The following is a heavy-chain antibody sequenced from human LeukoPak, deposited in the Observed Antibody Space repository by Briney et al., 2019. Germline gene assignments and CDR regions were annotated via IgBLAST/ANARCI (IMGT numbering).Heavy chain of an antibody. J-gene: IGHJ4*02. CDR1: GGSISNYY. CDR2: IYYSGSA. D-gene: IGHD3-22*01. Sequence: SETLSLTCLVSGGSISNYYWSWIRQHPGKGLEWIGYIYYSGSANYNPSLKSRVTISVDTSKNQFSLKLSSVTAADTAVYFCARWDSSGYYLDYWGQGTLVTVSS. CDR3: ARWDSSGYYLDY. V-gene: IGHV4-59*12.